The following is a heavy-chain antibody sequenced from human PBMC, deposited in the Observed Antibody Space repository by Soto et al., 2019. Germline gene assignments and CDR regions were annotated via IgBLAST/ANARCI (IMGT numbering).Heavy chain of an antibody. CDR2: IISSSGST. J-gene: IGHJ3*02. CDR1: GFTFGSYS. Sequence: GSLRLSCAASGFTFGSYSMNWVRQAPGKGLEWVSIIISSSGSTYYADSVKGRFTISRDNSKNTLYLQMNSLRAEDTAVYYCQVMQQGGAFDIWGQGTMVTVSS. V-gene: IGHV3-23*01. D-gene: IGHD6-13*01. CDR3: QVMQQGGAFDI.